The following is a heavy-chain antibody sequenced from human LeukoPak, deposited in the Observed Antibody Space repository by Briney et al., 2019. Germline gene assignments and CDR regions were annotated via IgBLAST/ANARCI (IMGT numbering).Heavy chain of an antibody. Sequence: GSLRLSCAASGFTFSSYSMNWVRQAPGKGLEWVSYISSTSSTIFYADSVKGRFTISRDNAKNSLYLQMNSLRADDTAVYYCARRDTALAAINYWGQGTLVTVSS. D-gene: IGHD5-18*01. CDR2: ISSTSSTI. CDR3: ARRDTALAAINY. V-gene: IGHV3-48*04. J-gene: IGHJ4*02. CDR1: GFTFSSYS.